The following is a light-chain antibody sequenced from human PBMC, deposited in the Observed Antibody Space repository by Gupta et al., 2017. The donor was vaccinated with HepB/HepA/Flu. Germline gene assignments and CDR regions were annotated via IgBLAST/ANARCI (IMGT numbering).Light chain of an antibody. Sequence: SYELTQPPSVSVSPGQTATITCSGSRLEGKYTSWYQQKPGQSPVMVIYQDVMRPSGIPERFSASSSGDTSTLTSRGTQTMDDAYYYCLAWHIDAEFFGGGTRLTVL. V-gene: IGLV3-1*01. CDR3: LAWHIDAEF. CDR1: RLEGKY. J-gene: IGLJ2*01. CDR2: QDV.